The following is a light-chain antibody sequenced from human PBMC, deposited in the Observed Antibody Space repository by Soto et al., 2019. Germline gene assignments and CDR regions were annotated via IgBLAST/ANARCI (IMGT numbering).Light chain of an antibody. V-gene: IGKV3-20*01. CDR2: GAS. CDR1: QSVNSNY. CDR3: QQYGSSLFT. Sequence: EIVLTQSPGTLSLSPGERATLSCRASQSVNSNYLAWYQQKPGQAPRLLIYGASSRATGIPDRFSGSGSGTHFILTISRLEPGDFAVYYCQQYGSSLFTFGQGTKLEIK. J-gene: IGKJ2*01.